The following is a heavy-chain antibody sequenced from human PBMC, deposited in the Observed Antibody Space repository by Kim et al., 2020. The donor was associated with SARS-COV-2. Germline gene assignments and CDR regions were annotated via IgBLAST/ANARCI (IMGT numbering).Heavy chain of an antibody. J-gene: IGHJ5*02. Sequence: NPSSKSRVPMSVDTSKNQFSLKLSSVTAADPAVYYCARDSRFLEWLMFDPWGQGTLVTVSS. D-gene: IGHD3-3*01. V-gene: IGHV4-4*07. CDR3: ARDSRFLEWLMFDP.